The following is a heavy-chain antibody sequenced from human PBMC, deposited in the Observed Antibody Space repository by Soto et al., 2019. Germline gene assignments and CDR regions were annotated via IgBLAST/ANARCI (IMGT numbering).Heavy chain of an antibody. CDR3: ARHDMVRGVTINWFDP. CDR2: IYYSGST. J-gene: IGHJ5*02. Sequence: PSETLSLTCTVSGGSISSSSYYWGWIRQPPWKGLEWIGSIYYSGSTYYNPSLKSRVTISVGTSKNQFSLKLSSVTAADTAVYYCARHDMVRGVTINWFDPWGQGTLVTV. D-gene: IGHD3-10*01. V-gene: IGHV4-39*01. CDR1: GGSISSSSYY.